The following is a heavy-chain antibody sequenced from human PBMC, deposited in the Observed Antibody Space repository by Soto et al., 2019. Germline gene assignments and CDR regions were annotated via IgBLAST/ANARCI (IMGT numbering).Heavy chain of an antibody. J-gene: IGHJ5*02. D-gene: IGHD6-6*01. V-gene: IGHV3-9*01. CDR3: AKDGGPSWIAAPHNWFDP. CDR1: GFTFDDYA. Sequence: PGGSLRLSCAASGFTFDDYAMHWVRQAPGKGLEWVSGISWNSGSIGYADSVKGRFTISRDNAKNSLYLQMNSLRAEDTALYYCAKDGGPSWIAAPHNWFDPWGQGTLVTVSS. CDR2: ISWNSGSI.